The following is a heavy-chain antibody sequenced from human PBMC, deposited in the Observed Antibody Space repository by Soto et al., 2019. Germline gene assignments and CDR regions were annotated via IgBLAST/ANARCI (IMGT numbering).Heavy chain of an antibody. D-gene: IGHD1-1*01. J-gene: IGHJ5*02. CDR3: ARDTPDRTGFDP. CDR2: IIPIYGTA. Sequence: SVKVSCKASGGTFSSYAISWVRQAPGQGLEWMGGIIPIYGTANYAQKFQGRVTITADKSTSTAYMELSSLRSEDTAVYYCARDTPDRTGFDPWGQGTLVTVSS. CDR1: GGTFSSYA. V-gene: IGHV1-69*06.